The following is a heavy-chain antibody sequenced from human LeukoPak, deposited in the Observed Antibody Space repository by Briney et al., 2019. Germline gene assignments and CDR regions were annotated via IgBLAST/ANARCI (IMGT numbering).Heavy chain of an antibody. J-gene: IGHJ2*01. V-gene: IGHV4-59*01. Sequence: SETLSLTCTVSGGSISSYYWSWIRQPPGKGLEWIGYIYYSGSTNYNSSLKRRVTISVDTSKSQLSLKLSSVTAADTAVYYCARMYSSGWYFDLWGRGTLVTVSS. D-gene: IGHD6-19*01. CDR2: IYYSGST. CDR3: ARMYSSGWYFDL. CDR1: GGSISSYY.